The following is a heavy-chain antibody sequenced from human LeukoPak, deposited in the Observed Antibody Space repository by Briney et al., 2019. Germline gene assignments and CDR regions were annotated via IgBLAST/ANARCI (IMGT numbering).Heavy chain of an antibody. J-gene: IGHJ4*02. CDR1: VFTFSSYT. Sequence: PGGSLRLSCAASVFTFSSYTMNWVRQAPGKGLEWVAYIRRSGNPIYYADSVKGRFTISRDNAKNSLYLQMNSLRDEDTAVYYCVRDPDALDYWGPGTPVTVSS. CDR2: IRRSGNPI. V-gene: IGHV3-48*02. CDR3: VRDPDALDY.